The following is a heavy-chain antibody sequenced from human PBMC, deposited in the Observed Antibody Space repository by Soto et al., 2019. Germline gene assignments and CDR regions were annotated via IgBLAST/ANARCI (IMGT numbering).Heavy chain of an antibody. CDR2: MNPSNGNA. CDR3: ARRKERSGPHYFDS. Sequence: QVQLVQSGAEVKKPGASVRVSCKASGYTFITCDIHWVRQATGQGLEWMGWMNPSNGNAGYAQKFQGRVTMTRNTSISTAYMDLSSLRSEDTAVYFCARRKERSGPHYFDSWGQGTLVTVSS. D-gene: IGHD6-25*01. J-gene: IGHJ4*02. V-gene: IGHV1-8*01. CDR1: GYTFITCD.